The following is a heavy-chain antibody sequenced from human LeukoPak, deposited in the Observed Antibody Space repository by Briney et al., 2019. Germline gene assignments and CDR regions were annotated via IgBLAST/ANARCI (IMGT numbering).Heavy chain of an antibody. Sequence: GESLKISCKGSGYSFTSYWIGWVRQMPGKGPEWMGIIYPGDSDTRYSPSFQGQVTISADKPISTAYLQWSSLKASDTAMYYCASVGPDYYDSSGYDAFDIWGQGTMVTVSS. CDR3: ASVGPDYYDSSGYDAFDI. CDR2: IYPGDSDT. CDR1: GYSFTSYW. V-gene: IGHV5-51*04. D-gene: IGHD3-22*01. J-gene: IGHJ3*02.